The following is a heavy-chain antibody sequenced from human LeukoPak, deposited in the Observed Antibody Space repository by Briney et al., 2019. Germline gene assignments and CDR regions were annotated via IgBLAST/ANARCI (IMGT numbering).Heavy chain of an antibody. V-gene: IGHV3-64*04. CDR2: ISSNGGSA. Sequence: PGGSLRLSCSASGFXXGSYAMHWXRQXPGXGLEYVSAISSNGGSAYYADSVKGRFTISRDNSKNSLYLQMNSLRAEDTAVYYCARESCGYDYCYYGMDVWGQGTTVTVSS. D-gene: IGHD5-12*01. J-gene: IGHJ6*02. CDR1: GFXXGSYA. CDR3: ARESCGYDYCYYGMDV.